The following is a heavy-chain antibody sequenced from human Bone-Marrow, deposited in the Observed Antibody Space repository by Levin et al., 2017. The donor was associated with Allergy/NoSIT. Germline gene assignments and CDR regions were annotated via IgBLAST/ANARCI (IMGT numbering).Heavy chain of an antibody. V-gene: IGHV3-11*01. CDR2: ISSSDSTI. Sequence: GESLKVSCAASGFTISDDFMAWFRQAPGKGLEWVSFISSSDSTIYYADSVKGRFTISRDNAKNSLFLQMNNLKDEDTAVYYCASRWYTSASGWYYDGMDVWGQGTTVTVSS. D-gene: IGHD6-19*01. CDR1: GFTISDDF. J-gene: IGHJ6*02. CDR3: ASRWYTSASGWYYDGMDV.